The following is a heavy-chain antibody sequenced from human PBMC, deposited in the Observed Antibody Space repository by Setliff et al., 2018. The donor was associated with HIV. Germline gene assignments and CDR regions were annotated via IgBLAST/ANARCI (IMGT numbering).Heavy chain of an antibody. V-gene: IGHV1-3*01. D-gene: IGHD6-19*01. CDR1: GYTFTSYA. J-gene: IGHJ4*02. CDR3: ARDEGGNSSGWYRLTTGFDY. Sequence: ASVKVSCKASGYTFTSYAMHWVRQAPGQRLEWMGWINAGNGNTKYSQKFQGRVTITRDTSASTAYMELSSLRSEDTAVYYCARDEGGNSSGWYRLTTGFDYWGQGTLVTVSS. CDR2: INAGNGNT.